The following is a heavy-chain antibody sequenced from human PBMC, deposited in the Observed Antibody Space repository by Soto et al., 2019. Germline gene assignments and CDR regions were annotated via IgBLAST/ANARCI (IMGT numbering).Heavy chain of an antibody. CDR1: GFTFSSYA. J-gene: IGHJ5*02. Sequence: EVQLLESGGGLVQPGGSLRLSCAASGFTFSSYAMSWVRQAPGKGLEWVSAISGSGGSTYYADSVKGRFTISRDNSKNTLYLQMNSLRAEDTAVYYSANANYDFWSGYSGDWFDPWGQGTLVTVSS. V-gene: IGHV3-23*01. D-gene: IGHD3-3*01. CDR2: ISGSGGST. CDR3: ANANYDFWSGYSGDWFDP.